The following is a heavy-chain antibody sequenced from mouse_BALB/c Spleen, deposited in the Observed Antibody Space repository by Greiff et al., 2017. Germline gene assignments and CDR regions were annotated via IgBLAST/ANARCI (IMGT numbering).Heavy chain of an antibody. CDR3: ARGTTATPFAY. J-gene: IGHJ3*01. CDR1: GYSITSGYY. V-gene: IGHV3-6*02. D-gene: IGHD1-2*01. CDR2: ISYDGSN. Sequence: EVQLQESGPGLVKPSQSLSLTCSVTGYSITSGYYWNWIRQFPGNKLEWMGYISYDGSNNYNPSLKNRISITRDTSKNQFFLKLNSVTTEDTATYYCARGTTATPFAYWGQGTLVTVSA.